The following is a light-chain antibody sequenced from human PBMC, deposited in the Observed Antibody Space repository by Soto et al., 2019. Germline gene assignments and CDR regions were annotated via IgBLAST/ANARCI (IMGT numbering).Light chain of an antibody. Sequence: QSALTQPPSASGSPGQSVTIPCTGTYSDIGAYNYVSWYQQRPGEAPKLIIYEVVQRPSGVPDRFSGSKSGNTASLTVSGLQAADEADYFCKSYAGSNTYVFGSGTKLTVL. J-gene: IGLJ1*01. V-gene: IGLV2-8*01. CDR1: YSDIGAYNY. CDR2: EVV. CDR3: KSYAGSNTYV.